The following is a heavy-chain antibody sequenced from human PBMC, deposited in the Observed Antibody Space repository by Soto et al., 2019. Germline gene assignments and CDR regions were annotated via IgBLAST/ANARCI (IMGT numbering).Heavy chain of an antibody. V-gene: IGHV3-30-3*01. Sequence: PGGSLRLSCAASGFTFSSYAMHWVRQAPGKGLEWVAVISYDGSNKYYADSVKGRFTISRDNSKNTLYLQMNSLRAEDTAVYYCAREYSSGDGSAHYYGMDVWGQGTTVTVSS. CDR3: AREYSSGDGSAHYYGMDV. D-gene: IGHD6-19*01. CDR2: ISYDGSNK. J-gene: IGHJ6*02. CDR1: GFTFSSYA.